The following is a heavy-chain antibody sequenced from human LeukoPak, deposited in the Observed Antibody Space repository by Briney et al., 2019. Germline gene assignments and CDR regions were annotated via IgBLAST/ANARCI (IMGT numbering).Heavy chain of an antibody. J-gene: IGHJ4*02. V-gene: IGHV3-23*01. Sequence: PGGSLRLSCAGSGFTFSSCAMSWVRQAPGKGLEWVSAISASGDTTYYAESVKGRFTISRDNSRNTLYLQMNRLRAEDTALYYCAKIQTYYSGSGSYPFDYWGQGTLVTVSS. CDR1: GFTFSSCA. D-gene: IGHD3-10*01. CDR3: AKIQTYYSGSGSYPFDY. CDR2: ISASGDTT.